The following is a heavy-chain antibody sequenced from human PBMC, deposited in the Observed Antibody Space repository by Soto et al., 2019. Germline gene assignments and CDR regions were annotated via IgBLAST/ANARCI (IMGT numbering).Heavy chain of an antibody. Sequence: PGGSLRPSCAASGFTFSSYSMNWVRQAPGKGLEWVSYISSSSSTIYYADSVKGRFTISRDNAKNSLYLQMNSLRDEDTAVYYCAREYYDILTGLNWFDPWGQGTLVTVSS. CDR3: AREYYDILTGLNWFDP. V-gene: IGHV3-48*02. CDR2: ISSSSSTI. D-gene: IGHD3-9*01. CDR1: GFTFSSYS. J-gene: IGHJ5*02.